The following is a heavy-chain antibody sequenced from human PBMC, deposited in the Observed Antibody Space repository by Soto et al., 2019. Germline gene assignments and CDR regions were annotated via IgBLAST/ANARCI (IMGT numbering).Heavy chain of an antibody. V-gene: IGHV3-33*01. CDR1: GFTFNTYG. D-gene: IGHD3-22*01. J-gene: IGHJ4*02. CDR2: IWYDGYNK. Sequence: GGSLRLSCAASGFTFNTYGMHWVRQAPGKGLEWVAAIWYDGYNKYYADSVKGRFAISRDNSNNTLYLQMNSLRAEDTAVYYCARALGISSGYLDSWGQGTLVTVSS. CDR3: ARALGISSGYLDS.